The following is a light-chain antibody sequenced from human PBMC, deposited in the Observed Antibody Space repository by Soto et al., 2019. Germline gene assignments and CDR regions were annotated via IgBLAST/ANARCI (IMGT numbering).Light chain of an antibody. J-gene: IGKJ1*01. V-gene: IGKV4-1*01. CDR3: QQYYGTPPWT. CDR2: WAS. CDR1: QSVLYSSNNKNH. Sequence: DILMTQSPDSLAVSLGERATINCKSSQSVLYSSNNKNHLAWYQQKPGQPPKLLIYWASTRESGVPDRFSGSGSGTDFTLTITSLQAEDVAVYYCQQYYGTPPWTFGQGTKVDIK.